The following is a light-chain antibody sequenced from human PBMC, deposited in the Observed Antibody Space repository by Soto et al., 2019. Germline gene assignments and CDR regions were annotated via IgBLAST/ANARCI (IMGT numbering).Light chain of an antibody. CDR3: QQYGGSPIT. CDR2: GAS. CDR1: QSVSSS. V-gene: IGKV3-20*01. J-gene: IGKJ5*01. Sequence: EIVLTQSPATLSVSAGGTVTLSCRASQSVSSSLAWYQHKTGQAPRLLISGASSRATGIPDRFSGSGSETDFTLTISRLEPEDFALYYCQQYGGSPITFGQGTRLEIK.